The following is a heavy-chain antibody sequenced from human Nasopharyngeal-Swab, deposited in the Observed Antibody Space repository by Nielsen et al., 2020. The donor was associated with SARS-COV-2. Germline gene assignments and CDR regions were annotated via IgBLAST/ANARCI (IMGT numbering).Heavy chain of an antibody. Sequence: WVGQAPGQGLEWMGRINPNSGGTNYAQKFQGRVTMTRDTSISTAYMELSRLRSDDTAVYYCASLIGYCTNGVCSSGWGQGTLVTVSS. J-gene: IGHJ4*02. CDR3: ASLIGYCTNGVCSSG. V-gene: IGHV1-2*06. D-gene: IGHD2-8*01. CDR2: INPNSGGT.